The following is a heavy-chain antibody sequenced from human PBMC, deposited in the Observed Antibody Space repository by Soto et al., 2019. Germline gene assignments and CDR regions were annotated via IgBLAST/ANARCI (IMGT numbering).Heavy chain of an antibody. CDR2: MNPINGAT. CDR1: GYDFTAYD. CDR3: GRGPSPRAPAGGTPYYFAMDV. J-gene: IGHJ6*04. Sequence: ASVKVSCKASGYDFTAYDINWVRQASGQGLEWMGWMNPINGATGSARRFQGRVSMTRNTATGTAYLELTSLRSDDSAVYYCGRGPSPRAPAGGTPYYFAMDVWGEGTTVTVYS. V-gene: IGHV1-8*02. D-gene: IGHD6-13*01.